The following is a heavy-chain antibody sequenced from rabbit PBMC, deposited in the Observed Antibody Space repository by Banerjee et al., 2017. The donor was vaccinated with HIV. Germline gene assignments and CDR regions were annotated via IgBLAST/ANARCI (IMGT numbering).Heavy chain of an antibody. CDR3: VRRVIAIYGRLDL. J-gene: IGHJ3*01. CDR1: GFSFNSDYD. V-gene: IGHV1S40*01. Sequence: QSLEESGGDLVKPGASLTLTCTASGFSFNSDYDMCWVRQAPGKGLEWIACIYTGSSGSTYYASWAKGRFTISKTSSTTVTLQMTSLTAADTATYFCVRRVIAIYGRLDLWGPGTLVTVS. D-gene: IGHD1-1*01. CDR2: IYTGSSGST.